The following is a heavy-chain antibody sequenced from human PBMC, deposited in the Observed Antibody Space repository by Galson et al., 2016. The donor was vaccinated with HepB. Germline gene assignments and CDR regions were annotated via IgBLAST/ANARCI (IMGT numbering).Heavy chain of an antibody. V-gene: IGHV4-4*01. CDR3: ARHIAVTGTRGFDM. J-gene: IGHJ3*02. D-gene: IGHD6-19*01. Sequence: SLRLSCAGSEFTFTSYAMNWVRQAPGKGLEWIGEIYESGSTHYNASLESRVTISMDTANSQLSLRVNSLTAADTAVYFCARHIAVTGTRGFDMWGQGTLVTVSS. CDR1: EFTFTSYAM. CDR2: IYESGST.